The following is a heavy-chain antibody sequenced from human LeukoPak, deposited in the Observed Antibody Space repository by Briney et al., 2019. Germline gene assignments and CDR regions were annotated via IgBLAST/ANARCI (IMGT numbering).Heavy chain of an antibody. V-gene: IGHV3-7*01. CDR2: INRDGSAK. CDR3: ATAPAAADSF. CDR1: GFTFTDFW. Sequence: PGGSLRLSCAASGFTFTDFWVTWVRQAPGKGLEWVANINRDGSAKTYVDSVKGRFIISRDNANNSVYLRMSSLRAEDTAVYYCATAPAAADSFWGQGTLVAVSS. J-gene: IGHJ4*02. D-gene: IGHD6-13*01.